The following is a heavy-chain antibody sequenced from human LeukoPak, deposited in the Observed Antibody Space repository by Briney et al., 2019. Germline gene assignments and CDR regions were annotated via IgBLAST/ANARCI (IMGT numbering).Heavy chain of an antibody. V-gene: IGHV4-34*01. CDR1: GGSFSGYY. J-gene: IGHJ6*02. CDR2: INHSGST. D-gene: IGHD1-14*01. Sequence: SETLSLTCAVYGGSFSGYYWSWIRQPPGKGLDWIGEINHSGSTNYNPSLKSRVTISVDTSKNQFSLKLSSVTAADTAVYYCARGLNRPSTNYYYYGMDVWGQGTTVTVSS. CDR3: ARGLNRPSTNYYYYGMDV.